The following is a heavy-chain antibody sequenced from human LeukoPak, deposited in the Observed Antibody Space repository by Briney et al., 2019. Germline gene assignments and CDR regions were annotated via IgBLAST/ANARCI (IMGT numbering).Heavy chain of an antibody. Sequence: GRSLRLSCAASGFNFSSYGMHWVRQAPGKGLEWVTSIWFDGSNIHYADSVKGRVVISRDNSKSALYLQMNSLRAEDTAIYYCARDSLPMAVTGPFDHWGQGALVTVSS. D-gene: IGHD6-19*01. CDR1: GFNFSSYG. J-gene: IGHJ4*02. V-gene: IGHV3-33*01. CDR3: ARDSLPMAVTGPFDH. CDR2: IWFDGSNI.